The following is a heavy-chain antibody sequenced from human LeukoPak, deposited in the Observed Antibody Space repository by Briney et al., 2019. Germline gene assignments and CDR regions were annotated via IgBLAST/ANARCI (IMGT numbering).Heavy chain of an antibody. CDR3: ARDAAIYGSGGYYYLY. J-gene: IGHJ4*02. V-gene: IGHV1-69*13. D-gene: IGHD3-22*01. Sequence: ASVKVSCKASGGTFSRYSISWVRQAPGQGLEWMGGITPIFGTPNYAQKFQGRVRITADASTSTAYMELSSLTSEDTAVYYCARDAAIYGSGGYYYLYWGQGTLVTVSS. CDR1: GGTFSRYS. CDR2: ITPIFGTP.